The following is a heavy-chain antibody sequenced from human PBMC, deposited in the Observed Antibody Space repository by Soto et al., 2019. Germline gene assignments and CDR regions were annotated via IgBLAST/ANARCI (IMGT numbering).Heavy chain of an antibody. D-gene: IGHD6-19*01. CDR3: AKGRGSGWPYYFDY. CDR2: ISYDGSNK. J-gene: IGHJ4*02. Sequence: GGSLRLSCAASGFTFSSYGMHWVRQAPGKGLEWVAVISYDGSNKYYADSVKGRFTISRDNSKNTLYLQMNSLRAEDTAVYYCAKGRGSGWPYYFDYWGQGTLVTVSS. V-gene: IGHV3-30*18. CDR1: GFTFSSYG.